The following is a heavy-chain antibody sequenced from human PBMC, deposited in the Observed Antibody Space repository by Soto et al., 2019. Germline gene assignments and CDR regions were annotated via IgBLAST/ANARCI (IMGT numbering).Heavy chain of an antibody. J-gene: IGHJ3*02. V-gene: IGHV4-4*02. CDR2: IYHSGST. CDR3: ARVLWEPEIGGAFDI. D-gene: IGHD1-26*01. CDR1: GGSISSSNW. Sequence: QVQLQESGPGLVKPSGTLSLTCAVSGGSISSSNWWSWVRQPPGKGLEWIGEIYHSGSTNYNPSLKSRVTIXXDXSXIQFSLKLSSVTAADTAVYYCARVLWEPEIGGAFDIWGQGTMVTVSS.